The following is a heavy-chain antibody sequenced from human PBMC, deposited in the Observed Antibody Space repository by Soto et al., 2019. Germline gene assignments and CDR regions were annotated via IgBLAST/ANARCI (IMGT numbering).Heavy chain of an antibody. D-gene: IGHD6-19*01. J-gene: IGHJ5*01. V-gene: IGHV3-11*04. CDR2: ISSSGSTI. CDR3: ARTGVEWLSPNWFAS. CDR1: GFTFSDYY. Sequence: GGSLRLSCAASGFTFSDYYMSWIRQAPGKGLEWVSYISSSGSTIYYADSMKGRFTISRDNAKNSLYLQMNSLRAEDTAVYYCARTGVEWLSPNWFASWGQGTLVTVSS.